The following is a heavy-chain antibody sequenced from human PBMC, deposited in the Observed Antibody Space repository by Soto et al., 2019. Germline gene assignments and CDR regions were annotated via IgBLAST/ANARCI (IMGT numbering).Heavy chain of an antibody. V-gene: IGHV4-39*01. CDR1: CGSLDGRGYF. CDR2: LGYGGST. D-gene: IGHD4-17*01. CDR3: ARRTDYGDNFPFFDY. J-gene: IGHJ4*02. Sequence: SETLCLTCTVSCGSLDGRGYFWVWISQPPGKGLEWIGSLGYGGSTSHNPSLESRVTLSADTSKSQLSLKLSSVTAADTAVYYCARRTDYGDNFPFFDYWGQGALLNVSS.